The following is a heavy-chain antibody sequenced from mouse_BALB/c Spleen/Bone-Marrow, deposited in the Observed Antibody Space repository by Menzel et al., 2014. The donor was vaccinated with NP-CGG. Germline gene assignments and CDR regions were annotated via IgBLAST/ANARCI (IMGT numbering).Heavy chain of an antibody. CDR1: GYTFTSYV. Sequence: LVESGPELVKPGASVKMSCKASGYTFTSYVMHWVKQKPGQGLEWIGYINPHNDGTKYNEKFKGKATLTSDKSSSTAYMELSSLPSEDSAVYYCARSGRYDGFAYWGQGTLVTVSA. CDR3: ARSGRYDGFAY. CDR2: INPHNDGT. D-gene: IGHD2-14*01. V-gene: IGHV1-14*01. J-gene: IGHJ3*01.